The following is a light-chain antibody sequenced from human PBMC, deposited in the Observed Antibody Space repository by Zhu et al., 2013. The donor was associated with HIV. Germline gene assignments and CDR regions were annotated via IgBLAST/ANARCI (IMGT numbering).Light chain of an antibody. CDR1: HRVSSAY. Sequence: EIVMTQSPASMSVSAGETATLSCRASHRVSSAYLAWYQQIPGQAPRLLIYGTSTRATGTPDRFSGSGSGTDFTLTISKLEPEDFAVYYCQQYATSSLTFGGGTKVEI. V-gene: IGKV3-20*01. CDR3: QQYATSSLT. J-gene: IGKJ4*01. CDR2: GTS.